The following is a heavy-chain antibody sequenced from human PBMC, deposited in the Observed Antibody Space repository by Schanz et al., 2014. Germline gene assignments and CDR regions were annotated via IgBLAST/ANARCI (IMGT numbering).Heavy chain of an antibody. D-gene: IGHD2-15*01. CDR2: ISSGSSYA. V-gene: IGHV3-11*05. CDR3: AKARRKSNCSGGRCFHYSYYGMDV. CDR1: GFTFRDYY. Sequence: QVQLVESGGGLVKPGGSLRLSCAASGFTFRDYYMSWIRQAPGKGLEWVSDISSGSSYANYADSVKGRFTISRENAKNSLYLQMNSLRAEDTAVYYCAKARRKSNCSGGRCFHYSYYGMDVWGQGTTVTISS. J-gene: IGHJ6*02.